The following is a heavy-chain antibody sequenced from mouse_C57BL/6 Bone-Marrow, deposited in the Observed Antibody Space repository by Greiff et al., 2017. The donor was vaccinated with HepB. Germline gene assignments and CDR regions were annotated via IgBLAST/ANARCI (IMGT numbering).Heavy chain of an antibody. CDR3: ARRNYGSSTDYYAMDY. Sequence: EVQLQQSGPVLVKPGASVKMSCKASGYTFTDYYMNWVKQSHGKSLEWIGVINPYNGGTSYNQKFKGKATLTVDKSSSTAYMGLNSLTSEDSAVYYCARRNYGSSTDYYAMDYWGQGTSVTVSS. D-gene: IGHD1-1*01. CDR2: INPYNGGT. J-gene: IGHJ4*01. V-gene: IGHV1-19*01. CDR1: GYTFTDYY.